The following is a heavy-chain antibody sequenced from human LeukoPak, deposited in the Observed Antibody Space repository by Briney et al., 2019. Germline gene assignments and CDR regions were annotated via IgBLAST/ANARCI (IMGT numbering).Heavy chain of an antibody. CDR2: IYYSGST. J-gene: IGHJ4*02. V-gene: IGHV4-39*01. D-gene: IGHD3-3*01. CDR3: ARGDFWSGTDY. CDR1: GGSISSSSYY. Sequence: SETLSLTCTVSGGSISSSSYYWGWIRQPPGKGLEWIGSIYYSGSTYYNPSLKSRVTISVDTSKNQFSLKLSSVTAADTAVYYCARGDFWSGTDYWGQGTLVTVSS.